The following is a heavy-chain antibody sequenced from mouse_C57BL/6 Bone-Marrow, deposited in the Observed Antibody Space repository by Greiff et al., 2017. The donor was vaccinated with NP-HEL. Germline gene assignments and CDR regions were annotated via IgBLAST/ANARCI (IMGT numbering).Heavy chain of an antibody. V-gene: IGHV4-1*01. CDR3: ARKNNGSSYDAMDY. D-gene: IGHD1-1*01. Sequence: EVKVIESGGGLVQPGGSLKLSCAASGIDFSRYWMSWVRRAPGKGLEWIGEINPDSSTINYAPSLKDKFIISRDNAKNTLYLQMSKVRSEDTDLYYCARKNNGSSYDAMDYWGQGTSVTVSS. CDR2: INPDSSTI. CDR1: GIDFSRYW. J-gene: IGHJ4*01.